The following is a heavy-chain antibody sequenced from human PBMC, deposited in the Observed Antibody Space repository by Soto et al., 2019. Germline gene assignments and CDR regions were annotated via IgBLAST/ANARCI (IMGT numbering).Heavy chain of an antibody. Sequence: GGSLRLSCAASGFTFSNAWMNWVRQAPGKGLEWVGRIKRKTDGGTTDYAAPVKGRFTISRDDSKNTLYLQMNSLKTEDTAVYYCTTDFSIVVVQNWGQGTLVTVSS. V-gene: IGHV3-15*07. J-gene: IGHJ4*02. CDR1: GFTFSNAW. CDR2: IKRKTDGGTT. D-gene: IGHD3-22*01. CDR3: TTDFSIVVVQN.